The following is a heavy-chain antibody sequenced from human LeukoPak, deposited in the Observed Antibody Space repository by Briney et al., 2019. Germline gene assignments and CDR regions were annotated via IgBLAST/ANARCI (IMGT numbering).Heavy chain of an antibody. CDR3: ARDQGIFDY. CDR2: ISSSSGFI. Sequence: GGSLRLSCAASGFTFSSFSMNWFRQAPGKGLEWVSSISSSSGFIYYADSLKGRFTISRDNAKHSLYLQMNSLSAEDAAVYYCARDQGIFDYWGQGTLVTVSS. V-gene: IGHV3-21*01. J-gene: IGHJ4*02. CDR1: GFTFSSFS.